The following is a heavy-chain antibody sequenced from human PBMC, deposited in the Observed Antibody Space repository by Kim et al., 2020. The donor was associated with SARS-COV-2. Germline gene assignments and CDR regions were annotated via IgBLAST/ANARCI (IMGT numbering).Heavy chain of an antibody. CDR2: IYYSGST. J-gene: IGHJ4*02. V-gene: IGHV4-39*01. CDR1: GGSISSSSYY. Sequence: SETLSLTCTVSGGSISSSSYYWGWIRQPPGKGLEWIGSIYYSGSTYYNPSLKSRVTISVDTSKNQFSLKLSSVTAADTAVYYCARHVGFLYDILTGFLDYWGQGTLVTVSS. CDR3: ARHVGFLYDILTGFLDY. D-gene: IGHD3-9*01.